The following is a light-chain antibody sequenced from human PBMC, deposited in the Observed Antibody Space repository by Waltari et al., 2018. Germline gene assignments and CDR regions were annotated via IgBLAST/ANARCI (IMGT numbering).Light chain of an antibody. CDR3: MQALQTWT. J-gene: IGKJ1*01. Sequence: DIVMTQSPLSLPVTPGEPASISCRSSPSLLHSNGYNFLDWYLQKPGQSPQLLIYLGSNRASGVPARFSGSGSGTDFTLKISRVEAEDVGVYYCMQALQTWTFGQGTKVEIK. V-gene: IGKV2-28*01. CDR2: LGS. CDR1: PSLLHSNGYNF.